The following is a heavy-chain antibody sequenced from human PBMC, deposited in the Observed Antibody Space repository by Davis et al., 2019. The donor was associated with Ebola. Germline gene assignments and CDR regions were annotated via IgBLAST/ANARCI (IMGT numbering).Heavy chain of an antibody. J-gene: IGHJ4*02. CDR2: MNPNSGNT. CDR1: GFTFTSYD. CDR3: ASSAGTPVTTGY. Sequence: AASVNVSCKASGFTFTSYDINWVRQASGQGLEWIGWMNPNSGNTGCAQNFQGRVTMTRDTTISTAYLELSSLRSDDTAVYYCASSAGTPVTTGYWGQGTLVTVSS. V-gene: IGHV1-8*01. D-gene: IGHD4-17*01.